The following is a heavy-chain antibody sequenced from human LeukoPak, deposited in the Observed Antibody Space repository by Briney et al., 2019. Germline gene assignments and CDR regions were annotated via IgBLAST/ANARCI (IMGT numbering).Heavy chain of an antibody. V-gene: IGHV1-24*01. CDR1: GYTLTELS. J-gene: IGHJ6*04. Sequence: ASVNVSGKVSGYTLTELSMHWVRQAPGKGLGWRGGFDPEDGETIYAQKFQGRVTMTEVTSTDTGYMELRSLRSEDTAVYYCATVIAARGGYSYGMDVWGKGTTVTVSS. CDR2: FDPEDGET. D-gene: IGHD6-6*01. CDR3: ATVIAARGGYSYGMDV.